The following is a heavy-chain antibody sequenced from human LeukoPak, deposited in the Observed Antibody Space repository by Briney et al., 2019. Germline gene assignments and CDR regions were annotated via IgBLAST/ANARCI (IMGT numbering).Heavy chain of an antibody. Sequence: EASVKVSCKASGYTFTSYGISWVRQAPGQGLEWMGWISAYNGNTNYAQKLQGRVTMTTDTSTSTAYMELRSLRSDDTAVYYCARSSLSYLHRDNWFDPWGQGTLVTVSS. CDR3: ARSSLSYLHRDNWFDP. D-gene: IGHD1-26*01. CDR1: GYTFTSYG. J-gene: IGHJ5*02. CDR2: ISAYNGNT. V-gene: IGHV1-18*01.